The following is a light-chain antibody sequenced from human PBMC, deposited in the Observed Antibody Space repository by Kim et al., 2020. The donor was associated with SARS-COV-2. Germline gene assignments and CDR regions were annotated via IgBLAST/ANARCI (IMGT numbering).Light chain of an antibody. J-gene: IGLJ1*01. V-gene: IGLV2-14*03. CDR2: DVS. Sequence: QSITISCTGTRRDVVGYTYVSWYQQHPGKAPKLMIYDVSNRPSGVSNRFSGSKSGKTASLTISGLQAEDEADYYCSSYTSSSTPYVFGTGTKVTVL. CDR3: SSYTSSSTPYV. CDR1: RRDVVGYTY.